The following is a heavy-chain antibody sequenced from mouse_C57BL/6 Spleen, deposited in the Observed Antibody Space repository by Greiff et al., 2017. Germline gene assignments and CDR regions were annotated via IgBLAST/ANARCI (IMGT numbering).Heavy chain of an antibody. J-gene: IGHJ2*01. CDR3: ARARGGDFDY. V-gene: IGHV5-17*01. CDR2: ISSGSSTI. CDR1: GFTFSDYG. Sequence: EVKLVESGGGLVKPGGSLKLSCAASGFTFSDYGMHWVRQAPEKGLEWVAYISSGSSTIYYADTVKGRFTISRDNAKNTLFLQMTSLRSEDTAMYYCARARGGDFDYWGQGTTLTVSS.